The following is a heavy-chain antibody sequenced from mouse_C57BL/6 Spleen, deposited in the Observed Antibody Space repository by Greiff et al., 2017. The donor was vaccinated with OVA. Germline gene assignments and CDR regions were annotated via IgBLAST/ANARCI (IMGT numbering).Heavy chain of an antibody. CDR3: ARIATWDGDFDY. D-gene: IGHD4-1*01. V-gene: IGHV5-17*01. Sequence: EVQLVESGGGLVKPGGSLKLSCAASGFTFTDYGMHWVRQAPEKGLEWVAYISSCSSTIYYADTVKGRFTISRDNAKNTLFLQLTSLRSEDTAMYYCARIATWDGDFDYWGQGTTLTVSS. CDR2: ISSCSSTI. CDR1: GFTFTDYG. J-gene: IGHJ2*01.